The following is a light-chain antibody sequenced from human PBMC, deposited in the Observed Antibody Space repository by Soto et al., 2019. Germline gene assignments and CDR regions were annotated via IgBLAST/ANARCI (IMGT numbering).Light chain of an antibody. Sequence: QSALTQPASVSGSPGQSITISCTGTSSDVGGYNYVSWYQQHPGKAPKLMIYGVSNRPSGVSNRFSGSKFGNTASLTISGLQAEDEADFYCSSYTSSSTPYVFGTGTKVTVL. CDR1: SSDVGGYNY. CDR3: SSYTSSSTPYV. J-gene: IGLJ1*01. V-gene: IGLV2-14*01. CDR2: GVS.